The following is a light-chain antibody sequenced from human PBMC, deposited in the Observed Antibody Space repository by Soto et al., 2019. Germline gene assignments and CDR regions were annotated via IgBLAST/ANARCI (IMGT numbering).Light chain of an antibody. J-gene: IGKJ4*01. CDR3: QQLNSYPLT. CDR2: TAS. Sequence: DIQLTQSPSFLSASVGDRVSITCRASQGITSFLAWYQQIPGKAPKLLIYTASTLQSGVPPRFSGSGSGTEFTLTISSLQPEDFGTYYCQQLNSYPLTFGVGTRVAIK. CDR1: QGITSF. V-gene: IGKV1-9*01.